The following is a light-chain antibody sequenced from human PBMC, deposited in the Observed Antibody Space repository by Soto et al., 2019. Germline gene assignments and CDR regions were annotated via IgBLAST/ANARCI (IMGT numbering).Light chain of an antibody. J-gene: IGLJ1*01. Sequence: QSALTQPASVSGSPGQSITISCTGTSSDVGGYNYVSWYQQHPGKAPKLMIYEVSNRPSGVSNRFSGSKSGNTASLTISGLQDEDEDDYYCSSYTSSSTLLFGTGTKVTVL. CDR3: SSYTSSSTLL. V-gene: IGLV2-14*01. CDR2: EVS. CDR1: SSDVGGYNY.